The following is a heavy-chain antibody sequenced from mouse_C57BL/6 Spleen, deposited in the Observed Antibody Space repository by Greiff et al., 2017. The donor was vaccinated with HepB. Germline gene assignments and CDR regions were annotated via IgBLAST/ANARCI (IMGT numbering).Heavy chain of an antibody. CDR3: ARGGVPYYAMDY. CDR2: IHPNSGST. CDR1: GYTFTSYW. J-gene: IGHJ4*01. Sequence: VQLHQPGAELVKPGASVKLSCKASGYTFTSYWMHWVKQRPGQGLEWIGMIHPNSGSTNYNEKFKSKATLTVDKSSSTAYMQLSSLTSEDSAVYYGARGGVPYYAMDYWGQGTSVTVSS. V-gene: IGHV1-64*01.